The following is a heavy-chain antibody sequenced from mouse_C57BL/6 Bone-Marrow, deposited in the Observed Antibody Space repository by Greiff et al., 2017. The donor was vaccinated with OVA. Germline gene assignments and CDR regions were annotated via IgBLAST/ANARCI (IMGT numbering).Heavy chain of an antibody. CDR2: ISDGGSYT. V-gene: IGHV5-4*01. CDR3: ARDPITTVVAHCDD. J-gene: IGHJ2*01. Sequence: EVHLVESGGGLVKPGGSLKLSCAASGFTFSSYDVSCVRQTPEKRLVWVATISDGGSYTYYPDTVKGRFTLSRDNATNNLYLQMSHLESKHTAMYYCARDPITTVVAHCDDWGQGTTLTVSS. CDR1: GFTFSSYD. D-gene: IGHD1-1*01.